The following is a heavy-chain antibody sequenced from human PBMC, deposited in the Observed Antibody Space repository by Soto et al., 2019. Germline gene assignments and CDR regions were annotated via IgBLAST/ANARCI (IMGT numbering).Heavy chain of an antibody. CDR1: GFAFKNFA. D-gene: IGHD3-10*01. V-gene: IGHV3-23*01. CDR3: AKDAVAYNGEWDWFDL. CDR2: IGGSGSSA. Sequence: EVQLLESGGGLVQPGGSLRLSCAASGFAFKNFAMSWVRQAPGKRMEWVSAIGGSGSSANYADSVKGRFTVSRDDSKSTLYLQMSGLRVDDTALYYCAKDAVAYNGEWDWFDLWGQGTLVTVSS. J-gene: IGHJ5*02.